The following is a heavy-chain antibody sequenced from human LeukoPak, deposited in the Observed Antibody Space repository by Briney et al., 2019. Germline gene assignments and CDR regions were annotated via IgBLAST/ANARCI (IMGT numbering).Heavy chain of an antibody. V-gene: IGHV3-30*02. Sequence: PGGSLRLFCAASGFTFSSYGMHWVRQAPGKGLEWVAFIRCDGSNKYYADSVKGRFTISRYKSKNTLYLQINSLRAEDTAVYYCAKDRRSYSSGWYFDYWGQGTLVTVSS. CDR2: IRCDGSNK. CDR1: GFTFSSYG. J-gene: IGHJ4*02. D-gene: IGHD6-19*01. CDR3: AKDRRSYSSGWYFDY.